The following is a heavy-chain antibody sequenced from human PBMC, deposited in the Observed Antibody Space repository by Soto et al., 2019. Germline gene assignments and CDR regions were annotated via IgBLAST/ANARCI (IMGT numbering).Heavy chain of an antibody. Sequence: PSETLSLTCTVSGGSISSYYWSWIRQPPGKGLEWIGYIYYSGSTNYNPSLKSRVTISVDTSKNQFSLKLSSVTAADTAVYYCARLRSWFDPWGQRTLVTVSS. V-gene: IGHV4-59*01. J-gene: IGHJ5*02. CDR3: ARLRSWFDP. CDR1: GGSISSYY. CDR2: IYYSGST.